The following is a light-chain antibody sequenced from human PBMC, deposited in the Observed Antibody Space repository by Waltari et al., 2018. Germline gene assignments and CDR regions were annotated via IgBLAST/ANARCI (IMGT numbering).Light chain of an antibody. V-gene: IGLV2-14*01. CDR1: SSDIGFYNY. Sequence: QSALTQPASVSGSPGQSITISCYGTSSDIGFYNYVSWYQQHPGKAPKLITYDVRKRPSGVSDRFAGSKSGNTASLTISGLQAEDDADYYCNSYTGSSSWVFGGGTKVTVL. CDR2: DVR. CDR3: NSYTGSSSWV. J-gene: IGLJ3*02.